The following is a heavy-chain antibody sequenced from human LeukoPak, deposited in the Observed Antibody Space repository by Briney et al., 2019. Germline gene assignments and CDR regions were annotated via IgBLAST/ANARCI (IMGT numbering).Heavy chain of an antibody. CDR1: GFTFSDYD. Sequence: GGSLRLSCAASGFTFSDYDMSWIRQAPGKGLEWVSYIGSRSTYTNYADSVKGRFTISRDNAENSLYLQMNSLRAEDTAVYYCARAPYYYDSSGSPLTWFDPWGQGTLVTVSS. D-gene: IGHD3-22*01. V-gene: IGHV3-11*06. CDR3: ARAPYYYDSSGSPLTWFDP. J-gene: IGHJ5*02. CDR2: IGSRSTYT.